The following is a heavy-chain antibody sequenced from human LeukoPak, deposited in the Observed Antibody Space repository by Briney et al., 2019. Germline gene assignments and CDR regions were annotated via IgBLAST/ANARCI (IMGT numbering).Heavy chain of an antibody. J-gene: IGHJ6*02. Sequence: ASVRVSFKASGYTFTSYDINWVRQATGQGLEWMGWMNPNSGNTGYAQKFQGRGTMTRNTSISTAYMELSSLRSEDTAVYYCARGQYVVPAAMDYYGMDVWGQGTTVTVSS. V-gene: IGHV1-8*01. CDR1: GYTFTSYD. CDR2: MNPNSGNT. CDR3: ARGQYVVPAAMDYYGMDV. D-gene: IGHD2-2*01.